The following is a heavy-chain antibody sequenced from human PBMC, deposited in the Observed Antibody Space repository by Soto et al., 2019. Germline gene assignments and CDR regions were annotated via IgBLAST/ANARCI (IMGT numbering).Heavy chain of an antibody. D-gene: IGHD5-12*01. CDR3: ARGIGYYFDS. J-gene: IGHJ4*02. V-gene: IGHV4-39*01. Sequence: SETLSLTCTVSGGSISSSSYFWGWIRQPPGKGLEWIGNVHYRGSTYYNASLTSRVTISVDTSKNQFSLKLSSVTAADSAVYSCARGIGYYFDSWGQGTLVTVSS. CDR1: GGSISSSSYF. CDR2: VHYRGST.